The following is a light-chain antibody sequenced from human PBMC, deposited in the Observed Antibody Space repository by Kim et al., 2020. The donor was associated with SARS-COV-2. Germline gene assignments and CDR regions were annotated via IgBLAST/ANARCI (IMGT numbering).Light chain of an antibody. J-gene: IGKJ4*01. CDR3: QQYGNSVT. Sequence: LSQGERATLSCSASQSVSRNYLAWDQQRPGQTPRLLMYAASSRATGFPDRFSGSGSGTDFTLTISRLEPEDFAVYYCQQYGNSVTFGGGTKVDIK. V-gene: IGKV3-20*01. CDR1: QSVSRNY. CDR2: AAS.